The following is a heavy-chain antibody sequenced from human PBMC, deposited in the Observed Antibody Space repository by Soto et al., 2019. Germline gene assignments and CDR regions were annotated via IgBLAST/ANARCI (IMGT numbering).Heavy chain of an antibody. CDR1: GYTFTGYY. V-gene: IGHV1-2*02. CDR2: INPKSGDT. D-gene: IGHD4-17*01. Sequence: AASVKVSCKASGYTFTGYYMHWVRQAPGQGLEWMGWINPKSGDTNFAQNFQGRVTMSSDTWCSTVSLELSSMRYDYTDEYYYARQATVTNLGYYYSGMNVWGQGPTVTVSS. J-gene: IGHJ6*02. CDR3: ARQATVTNLGYYYSGMNV.